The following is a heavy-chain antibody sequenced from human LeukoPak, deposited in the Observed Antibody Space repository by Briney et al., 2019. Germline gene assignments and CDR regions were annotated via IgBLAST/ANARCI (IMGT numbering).Heavy chain of an antibody. D-gene: IGHD2-2*02. CDR2: INPNSGGT. Sequence: AASVKVSCMASGYTFTGYYMHWVRQAPGQGLEWMGWINPNSGGTNYAQNFQGTLTMTRDTSISTPYMELSRLRSDDTAVYYCARAVVVVPAAIYYDSSGYLLDYWGQGTLVTVSS. CDR3: ARAVVVVPAAIYYDSSGYLLDY. V-gene: IGHV1-2*02. CDR1: GYTFTGYY. J-gene: IGHJ4*02.